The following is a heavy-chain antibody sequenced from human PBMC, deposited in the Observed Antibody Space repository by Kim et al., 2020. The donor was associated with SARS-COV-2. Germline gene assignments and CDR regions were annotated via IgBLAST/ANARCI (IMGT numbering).Heavy chain of an antibody. V-gene: IGHV4-59*09. J-gene: IGHJ6*02. CDR3: ARGHSSSWAWDYYYGMDV. Sequence: KSQVTISVDTSKNQFSLKLSSVTAADTAVYYCARGHSSSWAWDYYYGMDVWGQGTTVTVSS. D-gene: IGHD6-13*01.